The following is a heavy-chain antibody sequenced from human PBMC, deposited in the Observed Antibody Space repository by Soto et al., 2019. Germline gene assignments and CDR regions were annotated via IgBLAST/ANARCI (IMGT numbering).Heavy chain of an antibody. V-gene: IGHV3-23*01. Sequence: EVQLLESGGGLVQPGGSLRLSCAASGFTFSDYAMSWVRQAPGKGLDWVSAIRSSGDHTFYADSVKGRFTLSRDNSKNTLYLQVNSLRAEDTAVYYCAKLLRPGLQFFDFWGQGTLVTVSS. CDR1: GFTFSDYA. D-gene: IGHD4-4*01. CDR2: IRSSGDHT. CDR3: AKLLRPGLQFFDF. J-gene: IGHJ4*02.